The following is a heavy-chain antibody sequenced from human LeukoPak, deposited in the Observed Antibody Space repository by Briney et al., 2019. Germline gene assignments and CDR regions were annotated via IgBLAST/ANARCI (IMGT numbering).Heavy chain of an antibody. V-gene: IGHV1-46*01. Sequence: ASVKVSCKASGYTFSNYYVHWVRRAPGQGLEWMGLINPNGGSTRHPQKFQGRVTLTRDMSTTTVYMELSSLTSEDTAAYFCARDRPHNALDVWGQGTTVTVS. CDR3: ARDRPHNALDV. J-gene: IGHJ3*01. CDR2: INPNGGST. D-gene: IGHD5-24*01. CDR1: GYTFSNYY.